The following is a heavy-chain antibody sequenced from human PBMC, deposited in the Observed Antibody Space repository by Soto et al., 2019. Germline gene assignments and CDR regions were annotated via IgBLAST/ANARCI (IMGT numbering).Heavy chain of an antibody. CDR3: TRDASRDSSARGWFDP. CDR1: GFTFRIFT. J-gene: IGHJ5*02. CDR2: ISSNSAYI. V-gene: IGHV3-21*01. Sequence: WGSLLLSCASSGFTFRIFTMNWVRQAPGKGLEWVSTISSNSAYIYYTDALRGRFTISRDNAKNSLHLQMNSLRAEDTAVYYCTRDASRDSSARGWFDPWGPGTLVTVSS. D-gene: IGHD6-13*01.